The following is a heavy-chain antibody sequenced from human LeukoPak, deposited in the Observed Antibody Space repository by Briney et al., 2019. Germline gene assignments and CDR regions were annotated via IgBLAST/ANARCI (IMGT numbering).Heavy chain of an antibody. CDR3: ASYPSSPLRDNRVDP. J-gene: IGHJ5*02. CDR2: IYYSGST. V-gene: IGHV4-59*01. Sequence: PSETLSLTCTVSGGSISSYYWSWIRQPPGKGLEWIGYIYYSGSTNYNPSLKSRVTISVDTSKNQFSLKLSSVTAADTAVYYWASYPSSPLRDNRVDPWGQGTLVTVSS. D-gene: IGHD6-13*01. CDR1: GGSISSYY.